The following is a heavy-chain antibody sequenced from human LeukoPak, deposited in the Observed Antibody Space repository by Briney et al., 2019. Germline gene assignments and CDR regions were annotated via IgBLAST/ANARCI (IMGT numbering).Heavy chain of an antibody. CDR1: GYTFNSYG. J-gene: IGHJ4*01. CDR3: ARGPRRITMIVVVTGNHFDY. CDR2: ISAYNGNT. Sequence: ASVKVSCKASGYTFNSYGISWVRQAPGQGLEWMGWISAYNGNTNYAQKLQGRVTMTTDTSTSTAYMELRSLRSDDTAVYYCARGPRRITMIVVVTGNHFDYWGQEPWSPSPQ. D-gene: IGHD3-22*01. V-gene: IGHV1-18*01.